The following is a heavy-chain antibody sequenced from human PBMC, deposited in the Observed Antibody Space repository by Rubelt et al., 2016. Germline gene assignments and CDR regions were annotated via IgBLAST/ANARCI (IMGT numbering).Heavy chain of an antibody. CDR3: ARAPLPYSSSWYGSDY. D-gene: IGHD6-13*01. CDR1: GYTFSNYG. V-gene: IGHV1-18*01. J-gene: IGHJ4*02. Sequence: SGAEVKKPGASVKVSCKASGYTFSNYGVTWVRQAPGQGREWMGWVSAYNGNTNYVQKLQGRLTMTTDTSTNTAYMELRSLRSDATAVYYCARAPLPYSSSWYGSDYWGQGTLVTVSS. CDR2: VSAYNGNT.